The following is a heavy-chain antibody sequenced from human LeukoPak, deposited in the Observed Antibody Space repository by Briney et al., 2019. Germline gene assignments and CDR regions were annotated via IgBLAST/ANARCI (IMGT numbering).Heavy chain of an antibody. CDR3: ARIYDFWSGLDV. CDR2: TYYRSKWYN. J-gene: IGHJ6*02. Sequence: SQTLSLTCVASGDSVSSNSVVWYWIRQSPSRGLEWLGRTYYRSKWYNDYAVFVRSRITISPDTSKNQFSLKLSSVTAADTAVYYCARIYDFWSGLDVWGQGTTVTVSS. CDR1: GDSVSSNSVV. D-gene: IGHD3-3*01. V-gene: IGHV6-1*01.